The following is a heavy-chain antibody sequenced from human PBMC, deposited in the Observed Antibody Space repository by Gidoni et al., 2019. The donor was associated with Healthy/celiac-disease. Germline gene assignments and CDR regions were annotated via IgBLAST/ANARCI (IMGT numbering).Heavy chain of an antibody. CDR2: ISYDGSNK. CDR1: GFTFSSYA. Sequence: QVQLVESGGGVVQPGRSLRLSCAAYGFTFSSYAMHGVRQAPGKGLEWVAVISYDGSNKYYADSVKGRFTISRDNSKNTLYLQMNSLRAEDTAVYYCARGGTTVTTYSGYWGQGTLVTVSS. CDR3: ARGGTTVTTYSGY. V-gene: IGHV3-30-3*01. D-gene: IGHD4-17*01. J-gene: IGHJ4*02.